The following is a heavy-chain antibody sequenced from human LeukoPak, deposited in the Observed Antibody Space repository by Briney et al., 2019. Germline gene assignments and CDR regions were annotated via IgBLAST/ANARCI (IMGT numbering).Heavy chain of an antibody. J-gene: IGHJ6*02. D-gene: IGHD1-26*01. CDR1: GYTFTSYG. CDR2: ISAYNGNT. CDR3: ARVGGSYYYPTKYYYGMDV. V-gene: IGHV1-18*01. Sequence: GASVKVSCKASGYTFTSYGISWVRQAPGQGLEWMGWISAYNGNTNYAQKLQGRVTMTTDTSTSTAYMELRSLRSDDTAVYYCARVGGSYYYPTKYYYGMDVWGQGTTVTVSS.